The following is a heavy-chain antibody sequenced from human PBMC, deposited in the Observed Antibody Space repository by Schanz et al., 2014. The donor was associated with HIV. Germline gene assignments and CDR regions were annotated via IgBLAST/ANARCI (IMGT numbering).Heavy chain of an antibody. CDR3: ATTEFPYSSSSDYYYGMDV. V-gene: IGHV3-33*01. J-gene: IGHJ6*02. CDR1: GFTFRSYG. CDR2: IWYDGSNK. D-gene: IGHD6-6*01. Sequence: QVQLVESGGGVVQPGRSLRLSCAASGFTFRSYGMHWVRQAPGKGLEWVAVIWYDGSNKYYADSVKGRFTISRDNSKNTLYLQMNSMRAEDTAVYFCATTEFPYSSSSDYYYGMDVWGQGTTVTVSS.